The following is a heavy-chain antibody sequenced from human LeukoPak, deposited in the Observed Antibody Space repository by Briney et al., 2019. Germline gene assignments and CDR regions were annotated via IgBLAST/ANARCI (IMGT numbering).Heavy chain of an antibody. J-gene: IGHJ5*02. V-gene: IGHV4-34*01. D-gene: IGHD2-15*01. CDR1: GWSLSGYY. CDR2: INHSGST. CDR3: ASTSGCSGGSCYPTWFDP. Sequence: AEPLSLTCAVYGWSLSGYYWRWIRQPPGKGLEWIGEINHSGSTNDNPSLKSRVTISVDTSKNQSSLKLSSVTAADTALYYCASTSGCSGGSCYPTWFDPWGQGTLVTVSS.